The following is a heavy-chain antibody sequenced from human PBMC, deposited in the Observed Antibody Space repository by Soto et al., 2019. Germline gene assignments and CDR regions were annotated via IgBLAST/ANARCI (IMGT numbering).Heavy chain of an antibody. D-gene: IGHD3-9*01. CDR1: GGSISSSSYY. J-gene: IGHJ6*02. V-gene: IGHV4-39*01. CDR3: ARPLFYDTTESPPSYYYYYGMDA. CDR2: IYYSGST. Sequence: PSETLSLTCTVSGGSISSSSYYWGWIRQPPGKGLEWIGSIYYSGSTYYNPSLKSRVTISVDTSKNQFSLKLSSVTAADTAVYYCARPLFYDTTESPPSYYYYYGMDAWGQGTTVTVSS.